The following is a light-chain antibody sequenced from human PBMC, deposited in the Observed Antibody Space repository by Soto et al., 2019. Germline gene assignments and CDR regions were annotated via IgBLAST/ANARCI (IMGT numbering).Light chain of an antibody. V-gene: IGKV1-39*01. CDR3: QQSYSTPLCT. Sequence: DIQMTQSPSSLSASVGDRVTITCRASQSISSYLDWYQQKPGKAPKLLIYAASSLQCGVPSRFSGSGSRTDFTLTISSLQPEDFATYYCQQSYSTPLCTFGPGTKVDIK. CDR1: QSISSY. J-gene: IGKJ3*01. CDR2: AAS.